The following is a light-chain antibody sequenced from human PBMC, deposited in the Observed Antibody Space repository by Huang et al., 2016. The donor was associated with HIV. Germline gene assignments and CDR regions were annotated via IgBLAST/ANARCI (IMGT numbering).Light chain of an antibody. J-gene: IGKJ4*01. CDR3: QQYDNWPLT. V-gene: IGKV3-15*01. Sequence: EIVMTQSPATLSVSPGERATLSCRASLSVGSNLAWYQQNPGQAPRLLIYGAFTRATDIPARFTGSKSGTEFTLTISSLQSEDFAVYYCQQYDNWPLTFGGGTNVEI. CDR1: LSVGSN. CDR2: GAF.